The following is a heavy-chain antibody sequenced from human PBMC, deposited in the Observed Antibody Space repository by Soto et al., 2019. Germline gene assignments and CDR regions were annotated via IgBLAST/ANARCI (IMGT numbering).Heavy chain of an antibody. D-gene: IGHD2-8*02. Sequence: VGSLRLSCAASGFTFSSYSMNWVRQAPGKGLEWVSYISSSSSTIYYADSVKGRFTISRDNAKNSLYLQMNSLRDEDTAVYYCARDVGVGYMVYYGMDVWGQGTTVTVS. J-gene: IGHJ6*02. CDR2: ISSSSSTI. CDR1: GFTFSSYS. CDR3: ARDVGVGYMVYYGMDV. V-gene: IGHV3-48*02.